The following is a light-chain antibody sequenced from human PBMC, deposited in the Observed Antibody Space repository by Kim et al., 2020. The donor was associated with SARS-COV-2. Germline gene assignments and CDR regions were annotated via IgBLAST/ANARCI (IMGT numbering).Light chain of an antibody. J-gene: IGLJ3*02. Sequence: ALGQTVRITCQGDSLRSYYANWYQQKPGQAPVVVIYGKNNRPSGIPDRFSGSSSGNTASLTITGAQAEDEADYYCNSRDSSGDHLLFGGGTQLTVL. CDR3: NSRDSSGDHLL. V-gene: IGLV3-19*01. CDR2: GKN. CDR1: SLRSYY.